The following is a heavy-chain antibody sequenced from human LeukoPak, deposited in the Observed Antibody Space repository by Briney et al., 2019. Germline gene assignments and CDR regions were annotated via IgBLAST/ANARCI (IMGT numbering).Heavy chain of an antibody. CDR3: ARMTTVTTCADY. J-gene: IGHJ4*02. D-gene: IGHD4-17*01. V-gene: IGHV3-48*02. CDR1: VFTLSSNR. CDR2: ISSSSSTI. Sequence: PGGSLRLSCAASVFTLSSNRMSWVRQAQWKGLEWVSYISSSSSTIYYADSVKGRFTISRDNAKNSLYLQMNSLRDEDTAVYYCARMTTVTTCADYWGQGTLVTVSS.